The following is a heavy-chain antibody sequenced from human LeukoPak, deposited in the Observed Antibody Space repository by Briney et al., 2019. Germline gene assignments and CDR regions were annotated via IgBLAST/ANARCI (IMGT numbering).Heavy chain of an antibody. J-gene: IGHJ4*02. CDR1: GFTLSNYW. D-gene: IGHD5-24*01. Sequence: GGSLRLSCAAPGFTLSNYWMTSVRETLEKGLGWVANIYQDGRDTFYGDSVKGRFTISRDNAENSLYLQMSSLRAEDTAVYFCARDVGYNRFDQWGQGTLVTVSS. CDR3: ARDVGYNRFDQ. CDR2: IYQDGRDT. V-gene: IGHV3-7*01.